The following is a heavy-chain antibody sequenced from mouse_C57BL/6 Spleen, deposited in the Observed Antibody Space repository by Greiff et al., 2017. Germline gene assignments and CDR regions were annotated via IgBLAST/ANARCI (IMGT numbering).Heavy chain of an antibody. CDR2: IDPSDSYT. Sequence: QVQLQQPGAELVRPGTSVKLSCKASGYTFTSYWMHWVKQRPGQGLEWIGVIDPSDSYTNYNQKFKGKATLTVDTSSSTAYMQLSSLTSEDSAVYYCARSDYYGSRRYWYFDVWGTGTTVTVSS. CDR1: GYTFTSYW. D-gene: IGHD1-1*01. V-gene: IGHV1-59*01. CDR3: ARSDYYGSRRYWYFDV. J-gene: IGHJ1*03.